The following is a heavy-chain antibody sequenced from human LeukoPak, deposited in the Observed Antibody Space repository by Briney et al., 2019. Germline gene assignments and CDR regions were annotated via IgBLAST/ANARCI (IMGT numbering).Heavy chain of an antibody. V-gene: IGHV3-7*01. CDR2: TKQDETEK. Sequence: PGGSLRLSCAASGFTFSNYWMSWVRQAPGKGLEWVANTKQDETEKHYADSVRGRFTISRDNAQNSLYLQMNSLRAEDTAVYYCARDLYYFDYWGQGTLVTVSS. CDR3: ARDLYYFDY. CDR1: GFTFSNYW. J-gene: IGHJ4*02.